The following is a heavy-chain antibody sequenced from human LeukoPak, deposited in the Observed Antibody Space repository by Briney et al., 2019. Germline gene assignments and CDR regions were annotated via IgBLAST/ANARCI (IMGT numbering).Heavy chain of an antibody. CDR2: IKQDESEK. J-gene: IGHJ6*03. CDR1: GFTFSIYS. D-gene: IGHD3-3*01. Sequence: PGGSLRLSCAASGFTFSIYSMNWVRQAPGKGLEWVANIKQDESEKYYVDSVKGRFTISRDNAKDSLYLQMNSLRAEDTAVYYCARDQVYAFWSGRFDYYYYYMDVWGKGTTVTVSS. V-gene: IGHV3-7*01. CDR3: ARDQVYAFWSGRFDYYYYYMDV.